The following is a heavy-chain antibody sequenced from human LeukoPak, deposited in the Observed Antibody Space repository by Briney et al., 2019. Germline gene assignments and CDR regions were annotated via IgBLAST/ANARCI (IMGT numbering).Heavy chain of an antibody. D-gene: IGHD6-13*01. CDR1: GGTFSSYA. J-gene: IGHJ6*03. V-gene: IGHV1-69*05. CDR2: IIPIFGTA. Sequence: GSSVKVSCKASGGTFSSYAISWVRQAPGQGLEWMGGIIPIFGTANYAQKFQGRVTITTDESTSTAYMELSSLRSEDTAVYYCARGESGAAAGYYYYMDVWGKGTTVTVSS. CDR3: ARGESGAAAGYYYYMDV.